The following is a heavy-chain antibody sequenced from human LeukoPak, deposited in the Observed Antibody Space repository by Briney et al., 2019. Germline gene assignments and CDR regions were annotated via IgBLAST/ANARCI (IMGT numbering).Heavy chain of an antibody. J-gene: IGHJ4*02. V-gene: IGHV1-2*02. CDR1: GYTFTGYY. D-gene: IGHD3-10*01. CDR3: ARPHMVRGVMGY. CDR2: INPNSGGT. Sequence: ASVKVSCKVSGYTFTGYYMHWVRQAPGQGLEWMGWINPNSGGTNYAQKFQGRVTMTRDTSISTAYMELSRLRSDDTAVYYCARPHMVRGVMGYWGQGTLVTVSS.